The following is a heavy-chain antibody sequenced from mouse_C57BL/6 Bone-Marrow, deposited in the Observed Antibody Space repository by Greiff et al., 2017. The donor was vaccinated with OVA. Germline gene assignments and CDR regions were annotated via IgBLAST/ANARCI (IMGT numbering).Heavy chain of an antibody. Sequence: EVKLVESGGGLVQPGGSLKLSCAASGFTFSDYYMYWVRQTPEKRLEWVAYISNGGGSTYYPDTVKGRFTISRDNAKNTLYLQMSRLKSEDTAMYYCARRKNYGRYFEVWGTGTTVTVAS. CDR3: ARRKNYGRYFEV. CDR1: GFTFSDYY. CDR2: ISNGGGST. J-gene: IGHJ1*03. D-gene: IGHD1-2*01. V-gene: IGHV5-12*01.